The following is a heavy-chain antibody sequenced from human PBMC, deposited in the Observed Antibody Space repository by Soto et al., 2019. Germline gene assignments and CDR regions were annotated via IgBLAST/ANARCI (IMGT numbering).Heavy chain of an antibody. V-gene: IGHV4-34*01. CDR2: INHSGST. CDR1: GGSFSGYY. Sequence: SETLSLTCAVYGGSFSGYYWSWIRQPPGKGLEWIGEINHSGSTNYNPSLKGRVTISVDTSKNQFSLKLSFVTAADTAVYYCASKQWLVPFDYRAREPWSPSPQ. J-gene: IGHJ4*02. CDR3: ASKQWLVPFDY. D-gene: IGHD6-19*01.